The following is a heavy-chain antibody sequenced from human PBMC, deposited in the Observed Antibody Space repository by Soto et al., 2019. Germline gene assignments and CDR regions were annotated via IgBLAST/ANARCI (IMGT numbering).Heavy chain of an antibody. CDR1: GYTFTSYG. V-gene: IGHV1-18*01. J-gene: IGHJ6*02. CDR3: AREVVEQLVFEYYYYYGMDV. D-gene: IGHD6-6*01. Sequence: ASVKVSCKASGYTFTSYGISWVRHAPGQGLEWMGWISAYNGNTNYAQKLQGRVTMTTDTSTSTAYMELRSLRSDDTAVYYCAREVVEQLVFEYYYYYGMDVWGQGTTVTVS. CDR2: ISAYNGNT.